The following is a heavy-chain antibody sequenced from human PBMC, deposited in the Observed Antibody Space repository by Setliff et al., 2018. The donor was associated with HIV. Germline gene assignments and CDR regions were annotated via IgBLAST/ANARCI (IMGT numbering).Heavy chain of an antibody. CDR2: MHHSGST. Sequence: PSETLSLTCTVSGDSITSNSYYWGWIRQSPGKGLEWIGTMHHSGSTYYNPSRKSRVTMSEDTSKNQFSLKLRSVTAVDTAVYYCARSALWFGEADWYFDLWGRGTLVTVSS. V-gene: IGHV4-39*07. CDR1: GDSITSNSYY. CDR3: ARSALWFGEADWYFDL. D-gene: IGHD3-10*01. J-gene: IGHJ2*01.